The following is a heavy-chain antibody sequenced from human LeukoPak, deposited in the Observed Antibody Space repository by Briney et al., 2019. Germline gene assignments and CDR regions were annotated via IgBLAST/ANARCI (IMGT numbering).Heavy chain of an antibody. V-gene: IGHV4-59*12. D-gene: IGHD1-26*01. Sequence: SETLSLTCTVSGGSINSYYWSWIRQPPGKGLEWIGYIYYSGSTNYSPSLKRRVTISVDTSKNQFSLKLSSVTAADTAVYYCARTPFNSGSYYPTIRRRLNYYGMDVWGQGTTVTVSS. CDR3: ARTPFNSGSYYPTIRRRLNYYGMDV. J-gene: IGHJ6*02. CDR2: IYYSGST. CDR1: GGSINSYY.